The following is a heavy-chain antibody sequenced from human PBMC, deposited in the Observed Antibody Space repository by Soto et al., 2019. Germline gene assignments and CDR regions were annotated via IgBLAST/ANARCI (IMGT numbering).Heavy chain of an antibody. Sequence: EVQLVESGGGLVQPGGSLRLPCAASGFTFSSYWMHWVRQAPGKGLVWVSRINSDGSSTSYADSVKGRFTISRDNAKNTLYLQMNSLRAEDTAVYYCARGGPLAAAGTWYYYGMDVWGQGTTVTVSS. CDR3: ARGGPLAAAGTWYYYGMDV. J-gene: IGHJ6*02. D-gene: IGHD6-13*01. CDR1: GFTFSSYW. CDR2: INSDGSST. V-gene: IGHV3-74*01.